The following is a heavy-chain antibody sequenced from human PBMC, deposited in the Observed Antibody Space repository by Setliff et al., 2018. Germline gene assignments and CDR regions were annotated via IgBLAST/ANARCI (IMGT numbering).Heavy chain of an antibody. CDR3: ARGAGWRCDSSGYYYDY. CDR2: IYTSGST. Sequence: PSETLSLTCTVSGGSISSGSYYWSWIRQPAGKGLEWIGRIYTSGSTNYNPSLKSRVTISVDTSKNQFSLKLSSVTAADTAVYYCARGAGWRCDSSGYYYDYWGQGTLVTVYS. CDR1: GGSISSGSYY. V-gene: IGHV4-61*02. J-gene: IGHJ4*02. D-gene: IGHD3-22*01.